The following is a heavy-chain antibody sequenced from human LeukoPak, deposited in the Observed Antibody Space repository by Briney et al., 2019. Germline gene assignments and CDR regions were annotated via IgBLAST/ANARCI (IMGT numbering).Heavy chain of an antibody. CDR3: AREELELWFGEFSFLPRDAFDI. CDR1: GYTFTGYY. J-gene: IGHJ3*02. V-gene: IGHV1-2*02. CDR2: INPKSGGT. D-gene: IGHD3-10*01. Sequence: WASVKGSCKASGYTFTGYYMHWVRQAPGQGLWWMGWINPKSGGTNYAQKFQGRVTMTRDTSISTAYMELSRLRSDDTAVYYCAREELELWFGEFSFLPRDAFDIWGQGTMVTVSS.